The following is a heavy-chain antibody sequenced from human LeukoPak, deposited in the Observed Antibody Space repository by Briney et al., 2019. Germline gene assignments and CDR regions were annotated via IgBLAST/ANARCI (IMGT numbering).Heavy chain of an antibody. Sequence: GGSLRLSCTASGFSFSSYWMSWVRQTPGKGLEWVASIKQDGTEKYYVDSVKGRFTISKDNSKNSLYLQMNTLRAEDTAVYYCAREDHSTYAYGAQETLVPVPS. CDR1: GFSFSSYW. J-gene: IGHJ4*02. V-gene: IGHV3-7*01. CDR3: AREDHSTYAY. CDR2: IKQDGTEK. D-gene: IGHD2/OR15-2a*01.